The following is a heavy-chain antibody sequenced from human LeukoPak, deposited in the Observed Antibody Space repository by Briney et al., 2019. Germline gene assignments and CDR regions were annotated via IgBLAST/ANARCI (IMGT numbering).Heavy chain of an antibody. J-gene: IGHJ4*02. Sequence: SGTLSLTGTVSGGSINKSNWWSWVRQTPGKGLEWIGDIYHSGSPNYNPSLESRVTISVDKSKNSFSLRLSSVTAADTAMYYCARARIEVTATSFDYWGQGTLVTVCS. D-gene: IGHD6-19*01. CDR1: GGSINKSNW. CDR3: ARARIEVTATSFDY. V-gene: IGHV4-4*02. CDR2: IYHSGSP.